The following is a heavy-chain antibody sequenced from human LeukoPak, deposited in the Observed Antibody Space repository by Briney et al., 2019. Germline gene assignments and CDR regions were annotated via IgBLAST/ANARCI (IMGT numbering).Heavy chain of an antibody. D-gene: IGHD5-24*01. CDR3: AQGRDGYNPFDY. Sequence: GGSLRLSCAASGFTFSSYTMTWVRQAPGKGLDWVSSINSDGESTYFAHSVKGRFTISRDNSKNTVHLRLNRLRAEDTAVYYCAQGRDGYNPFDYWGQRTLVTVSS. CDR2: INSDGEST. J-gene: IGHJ4*02. CDR1: GFTFSSYT. V-gene: IGHV3-23*01.